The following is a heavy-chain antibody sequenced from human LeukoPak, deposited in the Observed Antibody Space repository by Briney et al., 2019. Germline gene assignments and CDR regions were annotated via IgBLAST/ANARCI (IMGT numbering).Heavy chain of an antibody. J-gene: IGHJ3*02. CDR2: IYYSGST. D-gene: IGHD3-22*01. V-gene: IGHV4-59*12. CDR3: AREYDSSGYYPSDAFDI. Sequence: PSETLSLTCTVSGGSISSYYWSWIRQPPGKGLEWIGYIYYSGSTNYNPSLKSRVTISVDTSKNQFSLKLSSVTAADTAVYYCAREYDSSGYYPSDAFDIWGQGTMVTVSS. CDR1: GGSISSYY.